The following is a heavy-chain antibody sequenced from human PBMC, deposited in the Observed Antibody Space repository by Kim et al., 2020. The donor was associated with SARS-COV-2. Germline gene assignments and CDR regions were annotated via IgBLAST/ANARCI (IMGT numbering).Heavy chain of an antibody. Sequence: AQGFTGRFVFSLDTSVSTAYLQISSLKAEDTAVYYCARPYSGYDSSFDYWGQGTLVTVSS. D-gene: IGHD5-12*01. J-gene: IGHJ4*02. V-gene: IGHV7-4-1*02. CDR3: ARPYSGYDSSFDY.